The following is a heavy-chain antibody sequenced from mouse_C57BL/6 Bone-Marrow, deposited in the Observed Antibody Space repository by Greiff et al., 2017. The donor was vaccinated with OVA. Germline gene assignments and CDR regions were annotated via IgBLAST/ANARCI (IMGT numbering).Heavy chain of an antibody. D-gene: IGHD2-1*01. V-gene: IGHV1-54*01. CDR3: ARRVLYGNYIYWYFDV. CDR2: INPGSGGT. CDR1: GYAFTNYL. Sequence: QVQLQQSGAELVRPGTSVKVSCKASGYAFTNYLIEWVKQRPGQGLEWIGVINPGSGGTNYNEKFKGKATLTADKSSSTAYMQLSSLTSEDSAVYFCARRVLYGNYIYWYFDVWGTGTTVTVSS. J-gene: IGHJ1*03.